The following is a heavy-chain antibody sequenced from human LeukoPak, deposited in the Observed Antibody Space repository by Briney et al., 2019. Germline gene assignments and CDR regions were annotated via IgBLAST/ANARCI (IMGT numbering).Heavy chain of an antibody. CDR3: ARANFLYCSSSTCLFYY. CDR2: INPNDGDT. Sequence: ASVKVSCKASGYTFTDYYMHWVRQAPGQGFEWMGWINPNDGDTNYAQKLQGRVTMTRDTSISTAHMEVSRLRSDDTAVYYCARANFLYCSSSTCLFYYWGQGTLVTVSS. CDR1: GYTFTDYY. J-gene: IGHJ4*02. V-gene: IGHV1-2*02. D-gene: IGHD2-2*01.